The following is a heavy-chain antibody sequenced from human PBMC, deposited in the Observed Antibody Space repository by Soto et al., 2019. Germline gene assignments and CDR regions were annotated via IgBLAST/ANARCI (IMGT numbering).Heavy chain of an antibody. Sequence: PGGSLRLSCAASGFAFSGYSMNWVRQAPGKGLEWVSAISGSGDYIYYADSVRGRFTISRDNAKNSLYLQMNSLRAEDTAVYYWARDPGYCSSTSCYAFDIWGQGTMVTVSS. CDR1: GFAFSGYS. CDR2: ISGSGDYI. D-gene: IGHD2-2*01. J-gene: IGHJ3*02. CDR3: ARDPGYCSSTSCYAFDI. V-gene: IGHV3-21*01.